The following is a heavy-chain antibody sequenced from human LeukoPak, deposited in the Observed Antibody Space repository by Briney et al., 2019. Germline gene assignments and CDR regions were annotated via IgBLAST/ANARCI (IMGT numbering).Heavy chain of an antibody. CDR3: ATDCSSTSCQYGMDV. CDR1: GYTFTSYD. Sequence: PEASVKVSCKASGYTFTSYDINWVRQATGQGLEWMGWMNPNSGNTGYAQKFQGRVTITRNTSISTAYMELSSLRSEDTAVYYCATDCSSTSCQYGMDVWGQGTTVTVSS. CDR2: MNPNSGNT. V-gene: IGHV1-8*03. D-gene: IGHD2-2*01. J-gene: IGHJ6*02.